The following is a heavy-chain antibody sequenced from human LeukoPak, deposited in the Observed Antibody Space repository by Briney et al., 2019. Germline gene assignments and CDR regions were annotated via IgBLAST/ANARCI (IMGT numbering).Heavy chain of an antibody. CDR1: GYTFTSYG. CDR3: ATVGSGSYFIFDY. D-gene: IGHD1-26*01. J-gene: IGHJ4*02. CDR2: INPNSGGT. Sequence: GASVKVSCKASGYTFTSYGISWVRQAPGQGLEWMGRINPNSGGTNYAQKFQGRVTMTRDTSISTAYMELSRLRSDDTAVYYCATVGSGSYFIFDYWGQGTLVTVSS. V-gene: IGHV1-2*06.